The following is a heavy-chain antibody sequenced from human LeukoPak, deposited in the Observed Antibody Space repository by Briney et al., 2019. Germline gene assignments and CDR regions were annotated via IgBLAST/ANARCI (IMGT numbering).Heavy chain of an antibody. CDR2: ISISGDTT. CDR3: ANEIRPDDY. V-gene: IGHV3-23*01. D-gene: IGHD1-14*01. J-gene: IGHJ4*02. Sequence: PGGSLRLSCGASGFTFSSHGMTWVRQAPGKGLEWVSAISISGDTTYYADAVKGRFTISRDNSKNTGYLQMNSLRAEDTAVYYCANEIRPDDYWGQGTLVTVSS. CDR1: GFTFSSHG.